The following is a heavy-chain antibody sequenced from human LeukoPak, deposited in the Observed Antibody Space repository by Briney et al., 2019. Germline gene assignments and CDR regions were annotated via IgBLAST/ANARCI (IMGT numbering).Heavy chain of an antibody. D-gene: IGHD1-26*01. CDR2: ISSTGNPR. CDR3: AKGGSHFGLHDAFDI. V-gene: IGHV3-48*01. CDR1: GFTFSSYW. Sequence: QAGGSLRLSCAASGFTFSSYWMHWVRQAPGKGLEWVSYISSTGNPRHYAESVEGRFTISRDNAKNSLYLQMNSLRAEDMALYYCAKGGSHFGLHDAFDIWGQGTMVTVSS. J-gene: IGHJ3*02.